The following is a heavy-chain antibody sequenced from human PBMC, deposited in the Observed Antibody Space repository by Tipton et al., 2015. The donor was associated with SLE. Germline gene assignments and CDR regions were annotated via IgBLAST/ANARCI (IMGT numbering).Heavy chain of an antibody. V-gene: IGHV4-59*12. CDR3: TRETDYYYYMDV. D-gene: IGHD1-1*01. Sequence: TLSLTCTVSSGSISSYYWSWIRQPPGKGLEWIGYIYYSGSTNYNPSLKSRVTMSMDTSKNRFFLKLMSVTAADTAVYFCTRETDYYYYMDVWGKGTTVTVSS. CDR2: IYYSGST. CDR1: SGSISSYY. J-gene: IGHJ6*03.